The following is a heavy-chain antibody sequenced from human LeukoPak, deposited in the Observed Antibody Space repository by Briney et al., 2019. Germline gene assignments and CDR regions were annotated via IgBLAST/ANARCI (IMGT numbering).Heavy chain of an antibody. CDR1: GFTLSSYW. CDR3: ARDLVEYYDFWSGYPNFDY. D-gene: IGHD3-3*01. Sequence: GGSLRLSCAASGFTLSSYWMSWVRQAPGKGLEWVANIKQGGSEKHYVDSVKGRFTISRDNAKNSLYLQMNSLRAEDTAVYYCARDLVEYYDFWSGYPNFDYWGQGTLVTVSS. J-gene: IGHJ4*02. V-gene: IGHV3-7*01. CDR2: IKQGGSEK.